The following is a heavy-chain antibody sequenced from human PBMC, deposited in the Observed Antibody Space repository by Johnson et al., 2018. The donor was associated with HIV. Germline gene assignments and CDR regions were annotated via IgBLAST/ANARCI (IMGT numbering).Heavy chain of an antibody. V-gene: IGHV3-20*04. J-gene: IGHJ3*02. CDR2: INWNGGSR. Sequence: VQLVESGGGVVQPGRSLRLSCAASGFTFSSYGMHWVRQAPGKGLEWVSGINWNGGSRDYADSVKGRFTISRDNGKNSLYLQMNSLRAEDTALYYCARVSTMIVVARNDAFDIWGQGTMVTVYS. CDR1: GFTFSSYG. D-gene: IGHD3-22*01. CDR3: ARVSTMIVVARNDAFDI.